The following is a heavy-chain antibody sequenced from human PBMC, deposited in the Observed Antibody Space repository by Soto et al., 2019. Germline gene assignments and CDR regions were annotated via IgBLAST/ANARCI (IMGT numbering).Heavy chain of an antibody. J-gene: IGHJ4*02. V-gene: IGHV3-23*01. CDR1: GFTFGSYA. CDR3: AKGRLAATVTTFDY. D-gene: IGHD4-17*01. CDR2: ISGSSGNT. Sequence: EVQLLESGGGLVQPGGSLRLSCAASGFTFGSYAMSWVRQAPGKGLEWVSAISGSSGNTYFADSVKGRFTIARDNSKNTLYLQTNSLSAEDTAVYYCAKGRLAATVTTFDYWGQGTLVTVSS.